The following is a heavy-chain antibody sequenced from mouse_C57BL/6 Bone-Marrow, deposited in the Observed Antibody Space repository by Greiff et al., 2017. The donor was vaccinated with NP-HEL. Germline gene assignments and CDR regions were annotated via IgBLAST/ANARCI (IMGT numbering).Heavy chain of an antibody. V-gene: IGHV1-53*01. Sequence: QVHVKQPGTELVKPGASVKLSCKASGYTFTSYWMHWVKQRPGQGLEWIGNINPSNGGTNYNEKFKSKATLTVDKSSSTAYMQLSSLTSEDSAVYYCARKENFHSYAMDYWGQGTSVTVSS. J-gene: IGHJ4*01. CDR1: GYTFTSYW. CDR2: INPSNGGT. CDR3: ARKENFHSYAMDY.